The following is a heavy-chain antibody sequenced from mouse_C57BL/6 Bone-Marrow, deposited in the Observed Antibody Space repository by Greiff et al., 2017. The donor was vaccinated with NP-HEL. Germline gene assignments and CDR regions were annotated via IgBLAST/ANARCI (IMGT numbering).Heavy chain of an antibody. Sequence: VQLQQSGPGLVKPSQSLSLTCSVTGYSITSGYYWNWIRQFPGNKLEWMGYISYDGSNNYNPSLKNRISITRDTSKNQFFLKLNSVTTEDTATYYCASRYYGSSYFDYWGQGTTLTVSS. CDR2: ISYDGSN. D-gene: IGHD1-1*01. J-gene: IGHJ2*01. CDR3: ASRYYGSSYFDY. V-gene: IGHV3-6*01. CDR1: GYSITSGYY.